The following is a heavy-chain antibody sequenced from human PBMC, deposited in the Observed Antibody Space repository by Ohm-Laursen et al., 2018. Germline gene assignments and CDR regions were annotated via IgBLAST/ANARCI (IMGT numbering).Heavy chain of an antibody. V-gene: IGHV1-2*02. Sequence: ASVKVSCKASGYTFTGYYMHWVRQAPGQGLEWMGWINPNSGGTNYAQKFQGRVTMTRDTSISTAYMELNRLRSDDTAVYYCARVRLSSSGYFYWGQGTLATVSS. J-gene: IGHJ4*02. CDR2: INPNSGGT. CDR1: GYTFTGYY. D-gene: IGHD3-22*01. CDR3: ARVRLSSSGYFY.